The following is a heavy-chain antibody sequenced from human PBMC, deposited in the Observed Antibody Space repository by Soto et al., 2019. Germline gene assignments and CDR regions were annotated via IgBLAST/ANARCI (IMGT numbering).Heavy chain of an antibody. CDR1: GYSFTNYG. Sequence: ASVKVSCKASGYSFTNYGISWVRQAPGQGPEWMGWISGHNGNTNYAQKLQGRVTMTTDTSTSTAYMELRSLRSDDTAIYYCARDYYGSGSSRSPFFYWGQGTLVTVSS. CDR2: ISGHNGNT. V-gene: IGHV1-18*01. CDR3: ARDYYGSGSSRSPFFY. J-gene: IGHJ4*02. D-gene: IGHD3-10*01.